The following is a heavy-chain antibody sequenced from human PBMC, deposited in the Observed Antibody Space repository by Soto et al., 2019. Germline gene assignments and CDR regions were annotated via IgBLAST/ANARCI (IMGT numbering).Heavy chain of an antibody. CDR2: IYYSGST. D-gene: IGHD3-10*01. CDR1: GGSISSGDYY. CDR3: ARVRGVTYFDY. V-gene: IGHV4-30-4*01. Sequence: QVQLQESGPGLVKPSQTLSLTCTVSGGSISSGDYYWSWIRQPPGKGLEWIGYIYYSGSTYYNPSLKSRVTISLDTCKNHFSLKLSAVTAADTAVYYCARVRGVTYFDYWGQGTLVTVSS. J-gene: IGHJ4*02.